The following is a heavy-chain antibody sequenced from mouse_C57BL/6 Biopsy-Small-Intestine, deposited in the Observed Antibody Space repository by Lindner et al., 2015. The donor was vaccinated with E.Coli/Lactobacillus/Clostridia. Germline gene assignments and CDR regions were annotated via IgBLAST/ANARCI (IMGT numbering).Heavy chain of an antibody. CDR3: ARVGRTGTTESRRFEY. Sequence: SVKVSCKASGYIFSDYYLHWVRQAPGQGLEWMGWINPKSGDTKYAQKFHDRVTMTRDTSIATAYMELSSLTSDDTTVYYCARVGRTGTTESRRFEYWGQGALVTVS. V-gene: IGHV1-84*02. D-gene: IGHD2-10*02. CDR2: INPKSGDT. CDR1: GYIFSDYY. J-gene: IGHJ3*01.